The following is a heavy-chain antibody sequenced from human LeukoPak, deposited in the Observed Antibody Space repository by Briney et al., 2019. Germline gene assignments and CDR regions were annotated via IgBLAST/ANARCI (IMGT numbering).Heavy chain of an antibody. CDR2: IYYSGSA. CDR3: ARGQNYYDFWSGYYTPGYYFDY. J-gene: IGHJ4*02. CDR1: GGSINSANYY. Sequence: PSETLSLTCTVSGGSINSANYYWGWIRQPPGKGLEWIGSIYYSGSAYYSSSLKSRVTILVDTSKNQFSLKLSSVTAADTAVYYCARGQNYYDFWSGYYTPGYYFDYWGQGTLVTVSS. V-gene: IGHV4-39*07. D-gene: IGHD3-3*01.